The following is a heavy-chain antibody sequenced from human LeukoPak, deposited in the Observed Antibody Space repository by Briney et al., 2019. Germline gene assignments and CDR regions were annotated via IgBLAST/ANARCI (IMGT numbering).Heavy chain of an antibody. CDR1: GGSISSSSYY. CDR3: ARESFVVVVAAKGGLDY. V-gene: IGHV4-39*07. CDR2: IYYSGST. D-gene: IGHD2-15*01. J-gene: IGHJ4*02. Sequence: SETLSLTCTVSGGSISSSSYYWGWIRQPPGKGLEWIGSIYYSGSTYYNPSHKSRVTISVDTSKNQFSLNLSSVTAADTAVYYCARESFVVVVAAKGGLDYWGQGTLVTVSS.